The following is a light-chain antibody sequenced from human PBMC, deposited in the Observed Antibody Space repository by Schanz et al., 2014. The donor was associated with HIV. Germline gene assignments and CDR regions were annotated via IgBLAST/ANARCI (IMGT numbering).Light chain of an antibody. CDR1: NSNIGSTP. CDR2: NDH. Sequence: QSVLTQPPSASGTPGQRVTISCSGSNSNIGSTPVNWYQQLPGTAPRLLLYNDHFRPSGVPGRFSGSRSGTSASLAISGLQSEDEAGYYCATWDDSLNGWVFGGGTKLTVL. V-gene: IGLV1-44*01. J-gene: IGLJ3*02. CDR3: ATWDDSLNGWV.